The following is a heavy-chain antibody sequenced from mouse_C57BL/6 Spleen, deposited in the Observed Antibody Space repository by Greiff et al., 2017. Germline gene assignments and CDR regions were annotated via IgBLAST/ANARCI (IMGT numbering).Heavy chain of an antibody. CDR3: ARHLYGSSYEGFAY. CDR1: GFTFSSYG. J-gene: IGHJ3*01. V-gene: IGHV5-6*01. CDR2: ISSGGSYT. D-gene: IGHD1-1*01. Sequence: EVKLVESGGDLVKPGGSLKLSCAASGFTFSSYGMSWVRQTPDKRLEWVATISSGGSYTYYPDSVKGRFTISRDNAKNTLYLQMSSLKSEDTAMYYCARHLYGSSYEGFAYWGQGTLVTVSA.